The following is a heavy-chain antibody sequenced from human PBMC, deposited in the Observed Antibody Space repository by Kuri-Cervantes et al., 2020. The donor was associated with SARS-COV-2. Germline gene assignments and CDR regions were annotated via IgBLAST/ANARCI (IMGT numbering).Heavy chain of an antibody. V-gene: IGHV3-33*01. D-gene: IGHD3-16*01. CDR2: IWYDGSNK. CDR3: ARPYDYVWGSYDY. CDR1: GFTLSSYG. Sequence: GGFLRRSCAASGFTLSSYGMHWVRQAPGKGLEWVAVIWYDGSNKYYADSVKGRFTISRDNSKNTLYLQMNSLRDEDTAVYYCARPYDYVWGSYDYWGQGTLVTVSS. J-gene: IGHJ4*02.